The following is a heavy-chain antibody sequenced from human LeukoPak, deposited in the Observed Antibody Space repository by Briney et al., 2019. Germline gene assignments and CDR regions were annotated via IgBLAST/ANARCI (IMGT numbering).Heavy chain of an antibody. Sequence: PSETLSLTCAVYGGSFSGYYWSWIRQPPGKGLEWIGEINHSGSTNYNPSLRSRVTVSVHTSKNQLSLKLSSVTAADTAVYYCARQWLVSPLFDYRGQGTLVTVSS. V-gene: IGHV4-34*01. CDR3: ARQWLVSPLFDY. CDR1: GGSFSGYY. J-gene: IGHJ4*02. D-gene: IGHD6-19*01. CDR2: INHSGST.